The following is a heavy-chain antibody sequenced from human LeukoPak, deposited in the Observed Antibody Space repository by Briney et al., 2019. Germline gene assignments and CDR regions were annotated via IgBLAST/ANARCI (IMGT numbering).Heavy chain of an antibody. CDR1: GGSFSDSY. J-gene: IGHJ4*02. D-gene: IGHD3-10*01. CDR3: ARGSGGSGSYRN. V-gene: IGHV4-34*01. CDR2: INHSGST. Sequence: SETLSLTCAVYGGSFSDSYWTWIRQPPGKGLEWIGEINHSGSTNYNPSLKSRVTISVDTSKNQFSLKLSSVTAADTAVYYCARGSGGSGSYRNWGQGTLVTVSS.